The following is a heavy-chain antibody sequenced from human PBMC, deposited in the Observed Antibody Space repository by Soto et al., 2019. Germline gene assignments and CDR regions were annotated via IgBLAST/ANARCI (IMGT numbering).Heavy chain of an antibody. V-gene: IGHV3-48*01. CDR2: IHSSSSWE. D-gene: IGHD3-3*01. Sequence: EVQLVESGGGLVQPGGSLKLSCAASGFTFSTHSMNWVRQAPGRGLEWVSYIHSSSSWEVYADSVRGRFTVSRDNAKNSLYLQMRSLRAEDTAVYYCVFDFWLVPTVWGKGTTVTVSS. CDR1: GFTFSTHS. CDR3: VFDFWLVPTV. J-gene: IGHJ6*04.